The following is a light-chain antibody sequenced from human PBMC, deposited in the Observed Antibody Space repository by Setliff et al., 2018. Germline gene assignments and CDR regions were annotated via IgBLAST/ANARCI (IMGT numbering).Light chain of an antibody. CDR3: CSYAGSYTDV. CDR1: SSDVGGYNY. Sequence: QSALPQPRSVSGSPGQSVTISCTGTSSDVGGYNYVSWYQQHPGKAPKLMIYDVSKRPSGVPDRFSGSKSGNTASLTISGLQAEDEADYYCCSYAGSYTDVFGTGTKVTLL. CDR2: DVS. J-gene: IGLJ1*01. V-gene: IGLV2-11*01.